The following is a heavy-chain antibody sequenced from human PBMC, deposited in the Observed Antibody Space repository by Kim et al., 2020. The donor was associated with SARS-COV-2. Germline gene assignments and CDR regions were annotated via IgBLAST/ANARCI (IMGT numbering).Heavy chain of an antibody. D-gene: IGHD1-26*01. Sequence: GGSLRLSCTGSGFTFSSHVLHWVRQAPGKGLEWVAVISNYVTDKFYAESVKGRFTISRDNSKDTLYLEMNSLRPEDSGVYYCTTLLSASMVSYYMDVWG. J-gene: IGHJ6*03. CDR2: ISNYVTDK. CDR3: TTLLSASMVSYYMDV. CDR1: GFTFSSHV. V-gene: IGHV3-30-3*02.